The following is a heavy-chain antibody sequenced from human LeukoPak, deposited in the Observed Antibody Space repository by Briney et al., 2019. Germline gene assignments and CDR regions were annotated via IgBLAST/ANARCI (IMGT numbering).Heavy chain of an antibody. Sequence: PGGSLRLSCAVSRFTFSSYWMHWVRQAPGKGLVWVSRINSDGSSRTYADSVKGRFTISRDNAKNTLSLQMNSLRTADTAVYYCAREVCIGGSCSVFDYWGQGTLVTVSS. CDR1: RFTFSSYW. J-gene: IGHJ4*02. V-gene: IGHV3-74*01. CDR3: AREVCIGGSCSVFDY. CDR2: INSDGSSR. D-gene: IGHD2-15*01.